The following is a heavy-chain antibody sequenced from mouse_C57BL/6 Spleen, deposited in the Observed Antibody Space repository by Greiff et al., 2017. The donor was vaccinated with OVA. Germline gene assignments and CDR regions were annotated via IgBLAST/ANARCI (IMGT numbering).Heavy chain of an antibody. CDR3: ARVITTVVATPYFDD. J-gene: IGHJ2*01. CDR2: INYDGSST. V-gene: IGHV5-16*01. D-gene: IGHD1-1*01. CDR1: GFTFSDYY. Sequence: EVQVVESEGGLVQPGSSMKLSCTASGFTFSDYYMAWVRQVPEKGLEWVANINYDGSSTYYLDSLKSRFIISRDNAKNILYLQMSSLKSEDTATYYCARVITTVVATPYFDDWGQGTTLTVSS.